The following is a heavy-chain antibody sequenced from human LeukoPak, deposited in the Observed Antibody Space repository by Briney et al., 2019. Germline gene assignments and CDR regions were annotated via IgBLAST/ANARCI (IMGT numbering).Heavy chain of an antibody. CDR3: APRKTYQVWFDL. V-gene: IGHV1-24*01. D-gene: IGHD2-2*01. J-gene: IGHJ5*02. CDR2: FDPEDGET. CDR1: GYTLTELS. Sequence: ASVKVSCKVSGYTLTELSMHWVRQAPGKGLEWMGGFDPEDGETIYAQKFQGRVTMTEDTSTDTAYMELSSLRSEDTAVYYCAPRKTYQVWFDLWGQGTLVTVSS.